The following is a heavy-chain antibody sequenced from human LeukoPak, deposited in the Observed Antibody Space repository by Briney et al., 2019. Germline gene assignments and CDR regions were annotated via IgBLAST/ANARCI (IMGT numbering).Heavy chain of an antibody. Sequence: ASVKVSCKASGYTFTGYYMHWVRQAPGQGLEWMGWINPNSGGTNYAQKFQGRVTMTRDTSISTAYMELSSLRSEDTAVYYCGRSGGGVHLDYWGQGTLVTVSS. CDR1: GYTFTGYY. J-gene: IGHJ4*02. CDR2: INPNSGGT. CDR3: GRSGGGVHLDY. D-gene: IGHD3-16*01. V-gene: IGHV1-2*02.